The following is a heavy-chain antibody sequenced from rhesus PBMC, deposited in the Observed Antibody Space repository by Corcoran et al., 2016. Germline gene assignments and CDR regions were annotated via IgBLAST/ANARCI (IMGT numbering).Heavy chain of an antibody. Sequence: QVQLQESGPGLVKPSETLSLTCAVSGGSVSSSNWWSWIRQPPGKGLEWIGYISGISGSTYYNPSLKARVTSSTDMSKNQFSLKLSSVTAADTAVYYCAQRPTRYSNYVYFDYWGQGVLVTVSS. CDR2: ISGISGST. D-gene: IGHD4-23*01. V-gene: IGHV4-65*01. J-gene: IGHJ4*01. CDR3: AQRPTRYSNYVYFDY. CDR1: GGSVSSSNW.